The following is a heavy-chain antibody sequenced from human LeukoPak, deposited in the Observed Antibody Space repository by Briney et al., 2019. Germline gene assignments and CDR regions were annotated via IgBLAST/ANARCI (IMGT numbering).Heavy chain of an antibody. V-gene: IGHV3-23*01. CDR1: GFTFSSYF. J-gene: IGHJ4*02. CDR3: AKTSDIVAPGLNPFDY. Sequence: GGSLRLSCVASGFTFSSYFMSWVRQAPGKGLEWVSSISGSGGSTYYADSVKGRFTISRDNSKNTLYLQMNSLRAEDTAVFYCAKTSDIVAPGLNPFDYWGQGTLVTVSS. CDR2: ISGSGGST. D-gene: IGHD3-22*01.